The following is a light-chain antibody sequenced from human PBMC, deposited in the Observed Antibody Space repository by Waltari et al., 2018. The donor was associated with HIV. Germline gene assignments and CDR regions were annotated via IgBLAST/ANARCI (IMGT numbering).Light chain of an antibody. CDR2: EVN. CDR1: SSDIGGYNY. Sequence: QSALTQPPSASGSPGQSVTISCTGTSSDIGGYNYVSWYQQYPGKAPKLMIYEVNKRPSGFPDRFSGSKSGDTASLTVSGLQAEDEADYYCSSFAGGNSMTLVFGGGTRLTVL. CDR3: SSFAGGNSMTLV. V-gene: IGLV2-8*01. J-gene: IGLJ3*02.